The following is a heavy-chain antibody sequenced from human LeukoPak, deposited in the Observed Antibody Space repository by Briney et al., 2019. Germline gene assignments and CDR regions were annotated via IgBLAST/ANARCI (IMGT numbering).Heavy chain of an antibody. CDR2: IYYSGST. D-gene: IGHD6-19*01. Sequence: SETLSLTCTVSGGSISSYYWSWIRQPPGKGLEWIGYIYYSGSTNYNPSLKSRVTISVDTSKNQFSLKLSSVTAADTAVYYCTAESERWLVRSWGQGTLVTVSS. CDR3: TAESERWLVRS. J-gene: IGHJ4*02. V-gene: IGHV4-59*08. CDR1: GGSISSYY.